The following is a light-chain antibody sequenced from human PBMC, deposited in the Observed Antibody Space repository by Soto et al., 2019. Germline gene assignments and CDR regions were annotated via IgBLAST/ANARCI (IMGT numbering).Light chain of an antibody. Sequence: DIQMTQSPSTLSGSVGDRVTITCRASQTISSWLAWYQQKPGKAPKLLIYKASTLTRGVPSRFSGSGSGTEFSLTISSLQPDEFASYYCQHYNSYSEAFGQGTKVELK. CDR1: QTISSW. J-gene: IGKJ1*01. CDR3: QHYNSYSEA. V-gene: IGKV1-5*03. CDR2: KAS.